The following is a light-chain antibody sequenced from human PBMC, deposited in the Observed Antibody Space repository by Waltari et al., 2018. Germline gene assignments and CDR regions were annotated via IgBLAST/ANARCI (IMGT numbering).Light chain of an antibody. V-gene: IGLV8-61*01. CDR1: PGSVSSTSY. J-gene: IGLJ3*02. Sequence: QTVVTQEPSLSVSPGGTVTLTCALSPGSVSSTSYPTCYQQTPGQLRRTPAYKGTGWSAGHPVRFSGSIRGNTPALRITGWQGDHEPHYYCSVYMGSGVWVFGGGTKFTVL. CDR3: SVYMGSGVWV. CDR2: KGT.